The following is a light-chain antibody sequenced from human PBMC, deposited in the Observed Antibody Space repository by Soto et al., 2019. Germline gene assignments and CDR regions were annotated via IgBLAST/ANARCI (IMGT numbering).Light chain of an antibody. CDR2: GAS. CDR1: QSVSSSS. Sequence: EIVLTQSPGTLSLSPGERATLSCRASQSVSSSSLAWYQQKPGQAPRLLIYGASSRATGIADRFSGSGSGTDFTLTISRLEPEDFAVYYCQQYNGYWTFGQGTKVEIK. J-gene: IGKJ1*01. V-gene: IGKV3-20*01. CDR3: QQYNGYWT.